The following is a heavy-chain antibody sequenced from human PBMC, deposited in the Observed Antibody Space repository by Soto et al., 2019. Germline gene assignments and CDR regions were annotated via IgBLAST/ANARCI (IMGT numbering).Heavy chain of an antibody. Sequence: QVQLVESGGGVVQPGRSLRLSCAASGFTFSSYGMHWVRQAPGKGLEWVAVISDDGSNKYYADSVKGRFTISRDNSKNTLYLQMNSLRAEDTAVYYCGKEWVYDSSGWSFDYWGQGTLVTVSS. D-gene: IGHD3-22*01. CDR1: GFTFSSYG. J-gene: IGHJ4*02. V-gene: IGHV3-30*18. CDR2: ISDDGSNK. CDR3: GKEWVYDSSGWSFDY.